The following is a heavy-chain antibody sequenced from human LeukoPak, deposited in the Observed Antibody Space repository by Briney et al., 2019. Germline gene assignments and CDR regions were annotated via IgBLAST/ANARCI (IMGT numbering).Heavy chain of an antibody. J-gene: IGHJ6*03. D-gene: IGHD4-23*01. Sequence: PGGSLRLSCAASGLTGTNNFMTWVRQVPGKGLEWVSVLYVSGSTTYYADSVKGRLTISRANSKNTVYLQMNRLRAEDTAVYYCARARHTYGSGTSNYFYYYMDVWGKGTTVSVSS. CDR1: GLTGTNNF. CDR2: LYVSGSTT. CDR3: ARARHTYGSGTSNYFYYYMDV. V-gene: IGHV3-53*01.